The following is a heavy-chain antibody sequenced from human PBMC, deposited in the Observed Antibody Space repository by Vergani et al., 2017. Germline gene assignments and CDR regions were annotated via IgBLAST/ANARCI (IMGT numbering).Heavy chain of an antibody. CDR3: ARDLPLLLIDDYGDYHPPFDY. CDR1: GFTFSSYW. V-gene: IGHV3-7*01. Sequence: EVQLVESGGGLVQPGGSLRLSCAASGFTFSSYWMSWVRQAPGKGLEWVANIKQDGSEIYYVDSVKGRFTISRDNAKNSLYLQMNSLRAEDTAVYYCARDLPLLLIDDYGDYHPPFDYWGQGTLVTVSS. CDR2: IKQDGSEI. J-gene: IGHJ4*02. D-gene: IGHD4-17*01.